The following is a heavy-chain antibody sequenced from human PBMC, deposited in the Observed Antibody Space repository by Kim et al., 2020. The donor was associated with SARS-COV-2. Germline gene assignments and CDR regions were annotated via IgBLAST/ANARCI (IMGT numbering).Heavy chain of an antibody. V-gene: IGHV3-23*01. CDR3: AKKRAGVNNWVDS. J-gene: IGHJ5*01. CDR2: ISPPGTGT. D-gene: IGHD3-22*01. CDR1: GFTFSSYA. Sequence: GGSLRLSCAASGFTFSSYAMSWVRQAPGEGLEWVSAISPPGTGTYYADSVKGRFTISRDNSKNTLYLQMNSLRAEDTAVYYCAKKRAGVNNWVDSWGQGTLIPVSS.